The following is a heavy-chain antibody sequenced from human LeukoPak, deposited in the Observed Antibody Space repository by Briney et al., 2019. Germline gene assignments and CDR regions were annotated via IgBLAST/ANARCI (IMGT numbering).Heavy chain of an antibody. J-gene: IGHJ6*03. CDR3: ARWGPRGSGASYYYYYYMDV. Sequence: PSETLSLTCAVYGGSFSGHYWSWIRQPPGKGLEWIGEINHTGSTNYNPSLKGRVTISVDTSKNQFSLKLSSVTAADTAVYYCARWGPRGSGASYYYYYYMDVWGKGTTVTVSS. V-gene: IGHV4-34*01. D-gene: IGHD3-16*01. CDR2: INHTGST. CDR1: GGSFSGHY.